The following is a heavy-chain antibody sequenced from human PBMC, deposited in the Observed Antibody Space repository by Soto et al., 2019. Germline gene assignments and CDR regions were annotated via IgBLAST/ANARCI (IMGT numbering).Heavy chain of an antibody. CDR1: GYTFTSYA. CDR2: INAGNGNT. D-gene: IGHD6-19*01. J-gene: IGHJ5*02. V-gene: IGHV1-3*01. CDR3: ARAQPSSGWYSFRFDP. Sequence: ASVKVSCKASGYTFTSYAMHWVRQAPGQRLEWMGWINAGNGNTKYSQKFQGRVTITRDTSASTAYMELSSLRSEDTAVYYCARAQPSSGWYSFRFDPFGQGTLVTFSS.